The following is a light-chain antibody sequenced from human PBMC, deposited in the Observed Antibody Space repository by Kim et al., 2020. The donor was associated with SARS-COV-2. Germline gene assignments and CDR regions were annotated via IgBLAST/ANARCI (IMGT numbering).Light chain of an antibody. CDR1: SLRNYY. CDR2: GKN. Sequence: SSELTQDPAVSVALGQTLRITCQGDSLRNYYASWYQQKPGLAPVLVIYGKNNRPSGIPDRFSGSISGTPASLTITGAQAEDEADYYCNSRDSSGNHYVFG. V-gene: IGLV3-19*01. CDR3: NSRDSSGNHYV. J-gene: IGLJ1*01.